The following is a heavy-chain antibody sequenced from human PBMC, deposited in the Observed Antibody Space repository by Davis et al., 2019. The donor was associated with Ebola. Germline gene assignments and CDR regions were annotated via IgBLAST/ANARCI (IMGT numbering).Heavy chain of an antibody. D-gene: IGHD6-19*01. J-gene: IGHJ4*02. V-gene: IGHV3-30*01. CDR1: EFTFRDYS. CDR3: AKSVAGPPGY. Sequence: GESLKISCVASEFTFRDYSINWVRQAPGKGLEWVAVISYDGSNKYYADSVKGRFTISRDNSKNTLYLQMNSLRAEDTAVYYCAKSVAGPPGYWGQGTLVTVSS. CDR2: ISYDGSNK.